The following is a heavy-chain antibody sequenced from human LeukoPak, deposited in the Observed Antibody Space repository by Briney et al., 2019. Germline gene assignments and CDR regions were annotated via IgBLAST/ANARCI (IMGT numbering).Heavy chain of an antibody. CDR2: INHSGST. CDR3: ARGPSGWSYKPYDY. J-gene: IGHJ4*02. V-gene: IGHV4-34*01. Sequence: SETLSLTCAVYGGSFSGYYWSWIRQPPGKGLDWIGEINHSGSTNYNPSLKSRVTISVDTSKNQFSLKLSSVTAADTAVYCCARGPSGWSYKPYDYWGQGTLVTVSS. CDR1: GGSFSGYY. D-gene: IGHD6-19*01.